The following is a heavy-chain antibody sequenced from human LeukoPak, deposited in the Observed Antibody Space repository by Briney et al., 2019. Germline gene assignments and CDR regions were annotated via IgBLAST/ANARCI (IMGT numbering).Heavy chain of an antibody. CDR3: AKQPPNKRNGMDV. V-gene: IGHV3-30*18. J-gene: IGHJ6*02. Sequence: GGSLRLSCAASGFTFSSYGMHWVRQAPGKGLEWVAVISYDGSNKYYADSVKGRFTISRDNSKNTLYLQMNSLRAEDTAVCYCAKQPPNKRNGMDVWGQGTTVTVS. CDR1: GFTFSSYG. CDR2: ISYDGSNK.